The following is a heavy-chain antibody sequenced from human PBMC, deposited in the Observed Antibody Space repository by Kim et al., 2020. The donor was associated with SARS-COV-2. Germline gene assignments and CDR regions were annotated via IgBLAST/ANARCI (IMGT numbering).Heavy chain of an antibody. J-gene: IGHJ5*02. CDR3: ARGVFPWGIVGATPWFDP. D-gene: IGHD1-26*01. V-gene: IGHV3-13*01. CDR2: IGTAGDT. Sequence: LSLTCAASGFTFSSYDMHWVRQATGKGLEWVSAIGTAGDTYYPGSVKGRFTISRENAKNSLYLQMNSLRAGDTAVYYCARGVFPWGIVGATPWFDPWGQGTLVTVSS. CDR1: GFTFSSYD.